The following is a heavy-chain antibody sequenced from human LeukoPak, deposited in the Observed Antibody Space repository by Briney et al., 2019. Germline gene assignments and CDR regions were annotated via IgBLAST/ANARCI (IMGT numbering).Heavy chain of an antibody. D-gene: IGHD3-10*01. V-gene: IGHV3-53*01. CDR2: LYSGAGT. Sequence: GGSLRLSCAASGFTVSSNYMTWVRQAPGKGLEWVSVLYSGAGTYYADSVKGRFTISRDNSKNTLYLQMNSLRAEDTAVYYCATLYGSARGAFDFWGQGTLVTVSS. CDR3: ATLYGSARGAFDF. J-gene: IGHJ4*02. CDR1: GFTVSSNY.